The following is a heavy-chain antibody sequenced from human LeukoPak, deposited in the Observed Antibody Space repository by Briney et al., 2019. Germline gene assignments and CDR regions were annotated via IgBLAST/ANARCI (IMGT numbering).Heavy chain of an antibody. V-gene: IGHV3-7*01. CDR1: GFIFSRYW. CDR3: ATSDDSPGTY. CDR2: INEDGSGN. D-gene: IGHD4-11*01. Sequence: GGSLRLSCAASGFIFSRYWMSWVHQAPGKGLEWVANINEDGSGNYYVDSVKGRFTISRDNAKNSLFLQMNSLRAEDTAVYYCATSDDSPGTYWGQGTLVTVSS. J-gene: IGHJ4*02.